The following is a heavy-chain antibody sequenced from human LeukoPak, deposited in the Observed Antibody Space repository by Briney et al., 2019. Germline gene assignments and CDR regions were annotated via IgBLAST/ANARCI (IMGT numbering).Heavy chain of an antibody. D-gene: IGHD3-10*01. CDR2: IYSGGST. Sequence: GGSLRLACAASGFTVSSNYMSWVRQAPGKGLEWVSVIYSGGSTYYADSVKGRFTISRDNSKNTLYLQMNSLRAEDTAVYYCARVAGFGELLSYYFDYWGQGTLVTVSS. V-gene: IGHV3-66*01. CDR3: ARVAGFGELLSYYFDY. J-gene: IGHJ4*02. CDR1: GFTVSSNY.